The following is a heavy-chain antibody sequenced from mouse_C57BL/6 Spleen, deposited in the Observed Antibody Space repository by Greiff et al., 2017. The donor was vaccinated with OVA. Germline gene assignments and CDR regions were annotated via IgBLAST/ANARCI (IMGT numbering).Heavy chain of an antibody. CDR3: ARPMDYDDAMDY. Sequence: EVKVVESGGGLVKPGGSLKLSCAASGFTFSDYGMHWVRQAPEKGLEWVAYISSGSSTIYYADTVKGRFTISRDNAKNTLFLQMTSLRSEDTAMYYCARPMDYDDAMDYWGQGTSVTVSS. CDR1: GFTFSDYG. CDR2: ISSGSSTI. J-gene: IGHJ4*01. D-gene: IGHD2-4*01. V-gene: IGHV5-17*01.